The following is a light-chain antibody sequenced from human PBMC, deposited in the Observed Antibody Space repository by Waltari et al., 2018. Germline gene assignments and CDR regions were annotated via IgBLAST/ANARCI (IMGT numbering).Light chain of an antibody. CDR3: QHYVRLPAT. J-gene: IGKJ1*01. V-gene: IGKV3-20*01. Sequence: DIVLTQSPVTPYVSPGVTTTLFCRASQSVGRTLAWYQQKPAQAPRLLIYGTSRRATDIPDRFSGSGSGTDFSLTINRLEPDDFAVYYCQHYVRLPATFGQGTKVEIK. CDR1: QSVGRT. CDR2: GTS.